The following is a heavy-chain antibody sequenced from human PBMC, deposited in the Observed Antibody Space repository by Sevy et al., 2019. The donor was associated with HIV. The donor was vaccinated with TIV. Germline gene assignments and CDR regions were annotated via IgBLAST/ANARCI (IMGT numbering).Heavy chain of an antibody. CDR3: AGPILTYNNGWSYYDY. V-gene: IGHV4-39*01. CDR2: INYSGIT. J-gene: IGHJ4*02. D-gene: IGHD6-19*01. Sequence: SETLSLTCTVSGASISSSGYYWGWIRQPPGKGLEWIARINYSGITFYNPSLKNRITLSADTSNNQFSLDLIFVTAADTAIYYCAGPILTYNNGWSYYDYWGQRTVVTVSS. CDR1: GASISSSGYY.